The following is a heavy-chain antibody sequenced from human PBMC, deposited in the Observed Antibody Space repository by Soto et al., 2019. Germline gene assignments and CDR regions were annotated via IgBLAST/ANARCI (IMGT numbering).Heavy chain of an antibody. Sequence: SETLSLTCAVSGASISSGDYSWSWVRQPPGKGLEWIGCISSSGSTYYNPALNNRISLSLDTSQNQFSLKLLSVTAADTAIYYCARSGVTGIVIPSHWFDPWGQGTLVTVSS. CDR1: GASISSGDYS. CDR3: ARSGVTGIVIPSHWFDP. V-gene: IGHV4-31*11. J-gene: IGHJ5*02. CDR2: ISSSGST. D-gene: IGHD2-21*02.